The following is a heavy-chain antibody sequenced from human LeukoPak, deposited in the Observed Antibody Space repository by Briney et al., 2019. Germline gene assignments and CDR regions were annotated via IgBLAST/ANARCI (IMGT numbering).Heavy chain of an antibody. Sequence: GGCLRLSSAASGVTVTSYTITSCRQGPGKWLEWVSYITSSSSTIYYADSVKGRFTMSRDNAETSLYLQMNSLRAEDTAVYYCARNFDSWGQGTLVTVSS. CDR2: ITSSSSTI. J-gene: IGHJ4*02. CDR1: GVTVTSYT. V-gene: IGHV3-48*01. CDR3: ARNFDS. D-gene: IGHD2/OR15-2a*01.